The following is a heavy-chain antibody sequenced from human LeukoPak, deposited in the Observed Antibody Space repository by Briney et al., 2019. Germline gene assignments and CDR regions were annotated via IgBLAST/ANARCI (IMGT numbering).Heavy chain of an antibody. Sequence: GASVKVSCKASGYTFTSYGFTWVRQAPGQGLEWMGWISAYSGDTNYAQKFQGRVTMTTDTSTSTAYMEVRSLRSDDTAVYYCARAYSSSWYGDYWGQGTLVTVSS. CDR2: ISAYSGDT. D-gene: IGHD6-13*01. CDR1: GYTFTSYG. V-gene: IGHV1-18*01. CDR3: ARAYSSSWYGDY. J-gene: IGHJ4*02.